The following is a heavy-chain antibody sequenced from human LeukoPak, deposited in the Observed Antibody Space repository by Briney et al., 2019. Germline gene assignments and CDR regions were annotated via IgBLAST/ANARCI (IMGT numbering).Heavy chain of an antibody. CDR1: GFTFSSYA. J-gene: IGHJ6*02. D-gene: IGHD6-19*01. CDR2: ISGSGGST. Sequence: GGSLRLSCAASGFTFSSYAMSWVRQAPGKGLEWVSAISGSGGSTYYADSVKGRFTISRDNSKNTLYLQMNSLRAEDTAVYYCARDKGQWLDYYYYGMDVWGQGTTVTVSS. CDR3: ARDKGQWLDYYYYGMDV. V-gene: IGHV3-23*01.